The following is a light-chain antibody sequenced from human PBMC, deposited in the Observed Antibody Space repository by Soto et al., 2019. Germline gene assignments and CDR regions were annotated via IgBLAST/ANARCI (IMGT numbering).Light chain of an antibody. Sequence: QSVLTQPASVSGSPGQSITISCTGTSSDVGGYKYVSWYQQHPGKAPKLMIYEVSNRPSGVSNRFSASKSGNTASLTISGLQAEDEADYYCSSYTSSDTVIIFGGGTKRTVL. CDR2: EVS. CDR1: SSDVGGYKY. CDR3: SSYTSSDTVII. J-gene: IGLJ2*01. V-gene: IGLV2-14*01.